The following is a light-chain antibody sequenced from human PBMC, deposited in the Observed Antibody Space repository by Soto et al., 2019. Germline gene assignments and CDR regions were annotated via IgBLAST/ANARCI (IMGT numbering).Light chain of an antibody. V-gene: IGKV3-20*01. CDR1: QSVGSNY. CDR3: QQYAGSPRT. CDR2: GAS. J-gene: IGKJ1*01. Sequence: EIVLTQSPGTLSLSPGERATLSCRASQSVGSNYLAWYQQKPGQAPRILIFGASGRATGIPDRFSGSGSGTDFTLTISRLEPEDFAVYYCQQYAGSPRTFGQGTKVDIK.